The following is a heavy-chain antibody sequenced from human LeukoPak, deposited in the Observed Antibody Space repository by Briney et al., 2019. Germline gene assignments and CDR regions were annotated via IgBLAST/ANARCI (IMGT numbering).Heavy chain of an antibody. CDR2: ISGSGGST. V-gene: IGHV3-23*01. CDR1: GFTFSSYA. Sequence: TGGSLRLSCAASGFTFSSYAMSWVRQAPGKGLEWVSAISGSGGSTYYADSVKGRFTISRDNSKNTLYLQMNSLRAEDTAVYYCARDIYYGSGSYYRYTFDYWGQGTLVTVSS. D-gene: IGHD3-10*01. CDR3: ARDIYYGSGSYYRYTFDY. J-gene: IGHJ4*02.